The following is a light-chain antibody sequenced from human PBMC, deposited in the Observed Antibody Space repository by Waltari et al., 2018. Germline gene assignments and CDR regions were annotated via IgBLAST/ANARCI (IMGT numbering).Light chain of an antibody. V-gene: IGKV1-16*01. Sequence: DIQMTQSPSSLSTSVGDRVTITWRASQGISNRLAWFQQKPGMAPKSLIYAASRLQSGVPPRFSGSGSGTDFTLTISSLQPEDFASYFCQQYKTYPITFGQGTRLEIK. CDR2: AAS. CDR3: QQYKTYPIT. J-gene: IGKJ5*01. CDR1: QGISNR.